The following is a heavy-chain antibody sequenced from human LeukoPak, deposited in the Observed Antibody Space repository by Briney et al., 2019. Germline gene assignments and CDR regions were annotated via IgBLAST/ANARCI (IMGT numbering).Heavy chain of an antibody. Sequence: PSETLSLTCAVSGASISGSGYYWGWIRQPPGKGLEWIGSIYHSGSTSYNPSLKSRVTISVDTSKNQFSLKLSSVTAADTAVYYCARDPVPSYYDSSGYHYFDYWGRGTLVTVSS. D-gene: IGHD3-22*01. V-gene: IGHV4-39*07. CDR3: ARDPVPSYYDSSGYHYFDY. CDR2: IYHSGST. J-gene: IGHJ4*02. CDR1: GASISGSGYY.